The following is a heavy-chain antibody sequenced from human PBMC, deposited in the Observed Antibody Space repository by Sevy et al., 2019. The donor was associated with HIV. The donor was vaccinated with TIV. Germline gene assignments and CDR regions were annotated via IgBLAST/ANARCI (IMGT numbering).Heavy chain of an antibody. V-gene: IGHV1-18*01. Sequence: GESLKISCKASGYTFTIYGISWVRQAPEQGLEWMGWISAYSGNTNYAPNLQGRVTMTTDTSTTTAYMELRSLRFDDTAVYYCARTSSYGSGNYFDYWGQGTLVTVSS. CDR2: ISAYSGNT. CDR3: ARTSSYGSGNYFDY. CDR1: GYTFTIYG. J-gene: IGHJ4*02. D-gene: IGHD3-10*01.